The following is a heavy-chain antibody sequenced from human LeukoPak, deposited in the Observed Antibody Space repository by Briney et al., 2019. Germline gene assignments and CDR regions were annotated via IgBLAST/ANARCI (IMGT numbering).Heavy chain of an antibody. D-gene: IGHD2-21*01. J-gene: IGHJ4*02. CDR3: TTRLIAYIFVDY. CDR1: GFTFSNVW. V-gene: IGHV3-15*01. CDR2: IKSKTDGGTT. Sequence: PGGSLRLSCAASGFTFSNVWMTWVRQAPGKGLERVGRIKSKTDGGTTDYAAPVKGRFTISRDDSKNTLYLQMNSLKTEDTAVYFCTTRLIAYIFVDYWGQGTLVTVSS.